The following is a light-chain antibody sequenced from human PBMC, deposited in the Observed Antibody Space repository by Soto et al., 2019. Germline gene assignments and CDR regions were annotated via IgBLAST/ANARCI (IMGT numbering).Light chain of an antibody. Sequence: IMLTPSPSALSLSPGERATLSCRARQSVSSYLAWYQQQPGQAPRLLIYGASSSATGIADRFSGSGSGTDSTLTISRLEPEDFALYYYQQYGYSPITFGQSTRLEIK. CDR1: QSVSSY. CDR2: GAS. CDR3: QQYGYSPIT. V-gene: IGKV3-20*01. J-gene: IGKJ5*01.